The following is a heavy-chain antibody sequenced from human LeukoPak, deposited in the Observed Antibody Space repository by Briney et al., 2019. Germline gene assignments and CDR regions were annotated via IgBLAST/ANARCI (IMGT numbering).Heavy chain of an antibody. Sequence: QPGGSLRLSCAASGFTFSSYWMSWVRQAPGKGLEWVANIKQDGSEKYYVDSVKGRFTISRDNAKNSLYLQMNSLRAEDTAVYYCARGLPAAIDGRYNWFDPWGQGTLVTVSS. CDR2: IKQDGSEK. D-gene: IGHD2-2*02. CDR3: ARGLPAAIDGRYNWFDP. V-gene: IGHV3-7*01. J-gene: IGHJ5*02. CDR1: GFTFSSYW.